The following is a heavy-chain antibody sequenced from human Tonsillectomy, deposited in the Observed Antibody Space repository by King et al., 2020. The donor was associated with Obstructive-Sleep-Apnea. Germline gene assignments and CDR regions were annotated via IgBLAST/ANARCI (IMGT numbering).Heavy chain of an antibody. D-gene: IGHD1-1*01. Sequence: VQLVESGGGLVKPGGSLRLSCAASVFTFGDAWMSWVRQAPGKGLEWVGRIKSKPDGGTTDYAAPVKGRFPISRDDSKKTLYLQMNSLKTEDTGGYYCTPVETLERPTLNVPNCMDVWGQGTTVTVSS. J-gene: IGHJ6*02. CDR1: VFTFGDAW. V-gene: IGHV3-15*01. CDR2: IKSKPDGGTT. CDR3: TPVETLERPTLNVPNCMDV.